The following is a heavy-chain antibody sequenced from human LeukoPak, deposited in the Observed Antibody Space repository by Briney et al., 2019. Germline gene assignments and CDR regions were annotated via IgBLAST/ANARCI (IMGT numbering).Heavy chain of an antibody. CDR1: GSTFTGYY. D-gene: IGHD2-15*01. CDR3: ARDSSGRQSGDY. V-gene: IGHV1-2*06. Sequence: ASVKVSCKASGSTFTGYYMHWVRQAPGQGLEWMGRINPNSGGTNYAQKFQGRVTMTRDTSISTAYMELSRLRSDDTAVYYCARDSSGRQSGDYWGQGTLVTVSS. J-gene: IGHJ4*02. CDR2: INPNSGGT.